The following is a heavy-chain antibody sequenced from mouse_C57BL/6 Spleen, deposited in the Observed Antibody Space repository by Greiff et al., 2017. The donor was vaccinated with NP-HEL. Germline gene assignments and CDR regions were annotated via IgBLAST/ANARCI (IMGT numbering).Heavy chain of an antibody. D-gene: IGHD1-1*01. V-gene: IGHV1-75*01. CDR3: ARGALYYYGSSLYAMDY. CDR1: GYTFTDYY. J-gene: IGHJ4*01. Sequence: VQLVESGPELVKPGASVKISCKASGYTFTDYYINWVKQRPGQGLEWIGWIFPGSGSTYYNEKFKGKATLTVDKSSSTAYMLLSSLTSEDSAVYFCARGALYYYGSSLYAMDYWGQGTSVTVSS. CDR2: IFPGSGST.